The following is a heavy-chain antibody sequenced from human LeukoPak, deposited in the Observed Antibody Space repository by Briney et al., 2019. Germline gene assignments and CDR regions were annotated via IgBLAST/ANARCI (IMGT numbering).Heavy chain of an antibody. V-gene: IGHV1-18*01. D-gene: IGHD6-19*01. CDR1: GFSCTMCG. CDR3: ARDPSNTVGRYIYFDY. Sequence: ASVNLSRNASGFSCTMCGFSWGRHGPGQGPEWMGWISAHDGRTNYAQNLQGRVTLTTDTPTTTAYMELRSLTSDDTAVYYCARDPSNTVGRYIYFDYWGQGTLVTVSS. CDR2: ISAHDGRT. J-gene: IGHJ4*02.